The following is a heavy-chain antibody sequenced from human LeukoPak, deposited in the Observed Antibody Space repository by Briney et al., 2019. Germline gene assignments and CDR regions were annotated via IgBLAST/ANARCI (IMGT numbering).Heavy chain of an antibody. J-gene: IGHJ4*02. CDR1: GYTFTSYC. D-gene: IGHD6-19*01. CDR2: INPSGGST. Sequence: ASVKVSCKASGYTFTSYCIHWVRRAPGQGLEWMAVINPSGGSTSYPQKFQGRLTMTSDTSTSTVYMELSSLRSEDTAVYYCARSYSSGWQGDYWGQGTLVTVSS. V-gene: IGHV1-46*01. CDR3: ARSYSSGWQGDY.